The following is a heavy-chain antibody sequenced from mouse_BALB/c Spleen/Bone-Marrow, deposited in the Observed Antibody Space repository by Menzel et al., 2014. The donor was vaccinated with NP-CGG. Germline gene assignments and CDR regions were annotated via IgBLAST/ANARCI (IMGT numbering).Heavy chain of an antibody. D-gene: IGHD2-3*01. J-gene: IGHJ2*01. CDR1: GDSITSGY. V-gene: IGHV3-8*02. CDR2: TSYSGNT. CDR3: ATYDGYCFDY. Sequence: VQLKDSGPSLVKPSQTLSLTCSVTGDSITSGYWNWIRKFPGNKLEYMGYTSYSGNTYYNPSLKSRISITRDTSKNXHYLQLNSVTTEDTATYYCATYDGYCFDYWGQGTTLTVSS.